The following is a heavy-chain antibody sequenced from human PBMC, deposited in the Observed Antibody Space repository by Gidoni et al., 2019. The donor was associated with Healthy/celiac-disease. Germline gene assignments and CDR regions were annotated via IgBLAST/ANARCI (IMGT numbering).Heavy chain of an antibody. V-gene: IGHV1-18*04. J-gene: IGHJ6*02. CDR1: GYTFTSYG. CDR3: ARLFWSGKPHRTYGMDV. D-gene: IGHD3-3*01. Sequence: QVQLVQSGAEVKKPGASVKVSGQASGYTFTSYGISWVRQAPGQGLAWMGWISAYNGNTNYAQKLQGRVTMTTDTSTSTAYMELRSLRSDAAAVYYCARLFWSGKPHRTYGMDVWGQGTTVTVSS. CDR2: ISAYNGNT.